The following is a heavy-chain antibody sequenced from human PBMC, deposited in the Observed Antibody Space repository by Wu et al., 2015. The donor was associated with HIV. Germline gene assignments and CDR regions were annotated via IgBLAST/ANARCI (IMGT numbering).Heavy chain of an antibody. D-gene: IGHD4/OR15-4a*01. J-gene: IGHJ6*03. CDR1: GYTFTNYY. V-gene: IGHV1-46*01. CDR3: ARELYGAVSGLSMDV. CDR2: TNPSGGNT. Sequence: QVQLVQSGTEVKKPETSVTISCKASGYTFTNYYIHWVRQAPGQGLEWVGMTNPSGGNTRFAQRFRGRATMTRDTSTNTVNMNLSNLKYEDTAVYYCARELYGAVSGLSMDVWGRGTTVIVS.